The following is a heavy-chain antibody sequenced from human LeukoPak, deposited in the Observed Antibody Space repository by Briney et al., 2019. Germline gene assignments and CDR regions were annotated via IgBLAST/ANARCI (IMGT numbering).Heavy chain of an antibody. J-gene: IGHJ3*01. D-gene: IGHD3-3*01. Sequence: GGSLRLSCVASGFTFNNYAINWVRQAPGKGLEWVAAISGSAQSSYHADSVRGRFTISRDNSKNTSYLQMNSLRVDDTAVYHCAKGLSASGRFNAFDVWGQGTMVTVSS. CDR2: ISGSAQSS. CDR1: GFTFNNYA. CDR3: AKGLSASGRFNAFDV. V-gene: IGHV3-23*01.